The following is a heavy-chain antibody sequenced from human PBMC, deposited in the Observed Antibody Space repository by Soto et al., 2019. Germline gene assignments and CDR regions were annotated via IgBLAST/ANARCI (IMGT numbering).Heavy chain of an antibody. D-gene: IGHD3-10*01. Sequence: SVKVSCKASGFTFTSSAVQWVRQARGQRLEWIGWIVVGSGNTNYAQKFQERVTITRDMSTSTAYMELSSLRSEDTAVYSCAADLYGSGSYYIPRYYWRQGTLVTASS. V-gene: IGHV1-58*01. CDR1: GFTFTSSA. J-gene: IGHJ4*02. CDR2: IVVGSGNT. CDR3: AADLYGSGSYYIPRYY.